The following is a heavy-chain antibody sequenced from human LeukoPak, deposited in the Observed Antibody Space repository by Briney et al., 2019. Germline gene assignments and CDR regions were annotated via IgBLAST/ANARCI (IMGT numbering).Heavy chain of an antibody. J-gene: IGHJ4*02. CDR2: IIPIFGTA. D-gene: IGHD1-26*01. CDR1: GGTFSSYA. V-gene: IGHV1-69*13. Sequence: GASVKVSCKASGGTFSSYAITWVRQAPGQGLEWMGGIIPIFGTANYAQKFQGRVTITGDESTSTAYMELSSLRSEDTAVYYCAGYLGSYYYYFDYWGQGTLVTVSS. CDR3: AGYLGSYYYYFDY.